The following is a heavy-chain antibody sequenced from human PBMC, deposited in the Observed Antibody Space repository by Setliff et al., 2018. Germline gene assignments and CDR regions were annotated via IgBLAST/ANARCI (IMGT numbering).Heavy chain of an antibody. D-gene: IGHD3-22*01. CDR3: TRRGVHSSGYYPIDS. V-gene: IGHV1-46*03. J-gene: IGHJ4*02. CDR1: GYTLTKYY. Sequence: GASVKVSCKASGYTLTKYYMHWVRQAPGQGLEWMGIINPSGGLTRYAQKFQGRVTMTRDTSTSTVYMEVSSLRSEDTAVYYCTRRGVHSSGYYPIDSWGQGTLVTVSS. CDR2: INPSGGLT.